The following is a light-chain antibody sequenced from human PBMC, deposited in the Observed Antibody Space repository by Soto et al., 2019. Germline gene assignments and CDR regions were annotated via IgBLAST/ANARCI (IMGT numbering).Light chain of an antibody. V-gene: IGKV1-5*03. CDR2: KAS. CDR3: QQYNSYPLT. J-gene: IGKJ4*01. CDR1: QSISSW. Sequence: DIQMTQSPSTLSASVGDRVTITCRANQSISSWLAWYQQKPGKAPNLLIYKASSLGSGVPSRFSGSGSATEFTITISSLQDDDFVTYYWQQYNSYPLTFGGGTKVDI.